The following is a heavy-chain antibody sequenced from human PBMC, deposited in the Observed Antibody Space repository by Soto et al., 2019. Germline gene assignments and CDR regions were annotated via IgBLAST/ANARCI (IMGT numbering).Heavy chain of an antibody. CDR2: IYHSGSP. D-gene: IGHD5-12*01. CDR3: PTGDLYSGHDHFDP. J-gene: IGHJ5*02. V-gene: IGHV4-31*03. CDR1: GGSISSGGYY. Sequence: PSETLSLTCTVSGGSISSGGYYWSWIRQRPGKGLEWIGSIYHSGSPYYNPSLKSRVIISEDTSKNQFSLKLSSVTAADTAVYYCPTGDLYSGHDHFDPWGQGTLVTVSS.